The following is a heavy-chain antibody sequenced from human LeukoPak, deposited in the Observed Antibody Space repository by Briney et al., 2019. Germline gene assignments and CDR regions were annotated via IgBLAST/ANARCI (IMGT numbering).Heavy chain of an antibody. CDR3: ARHPRQVAARGYYYYYMDV. CDR1: GYSFTSYW. CDR2: IYPGDSDT. Sequence: GESLKISCKGSGYSFTSYWIGWVRQMPGKGLEWMGIIYPGDSDTRYSPSFQGQVTISADKSTSTAYLQWSSLKASDTAMYYCARHPRQVAARGYYYYYMDVWGKGTTITVSS. J-gene: IGHJ6*03. V-gene: IGHV5-51*01. D-gene: IGHD6-6*01.